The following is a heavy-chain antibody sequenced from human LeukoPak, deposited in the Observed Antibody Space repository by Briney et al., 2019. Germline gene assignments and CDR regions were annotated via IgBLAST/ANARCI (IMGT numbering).Heavy chain of an antibody. CDR3: AGGRTDIVVVPATLRNYYFDY. Sequence: ASVKVSCKTSGYTFIAYYMHWVRQAPGQGLEWMGWINPNSGNTNYAQKFQGRVTMTRDTSISTAYMELSSLRSEDTAVYYCAGGRTDIVVVPATLRNYYFDYWGQGTLVTVSS. CDR2: INPNSGNT. CDR1: GYTFIAYY. D-gene: IGHD2-2*01. J-gene: IGHJ4*02. V-gene: IGHV1-2*02.